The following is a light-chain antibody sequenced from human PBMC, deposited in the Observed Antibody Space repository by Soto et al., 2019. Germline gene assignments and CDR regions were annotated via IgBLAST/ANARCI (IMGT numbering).Light chain of an antibody. CDR2: DVS. Sequence: QSVLPQPASVSGSPGPSITISCTGTGSDVGGYNYVSWYQQHPGKAPKLMIYDVSNRPSGVSNRFSGSKSGNTASLTISGLQAEDEADYYCSSDASTTRVFGGGTQLTVL. J-gene: IGLJ3*02. CDR3: SSDASTTRV. CDR1: GSDVGGYNY. V-gene: IGLV2-14*01.